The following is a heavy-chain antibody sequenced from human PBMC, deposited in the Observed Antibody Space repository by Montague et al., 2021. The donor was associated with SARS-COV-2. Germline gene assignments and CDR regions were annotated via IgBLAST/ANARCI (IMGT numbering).Heavy chain of an antibody. Sequence: SLRLSCAASGFIFRHYAMSWVRQAPGKGLEWVSGISTSGVYTYYADSLKGRFTISRDNSRNTLYLQMNSLRAGDTAIYYCAKDREMDYSADYWGQGTLVTVSS. CDR1: GFIFRHYA. CDR2: ISTSGVYT. D-gene: IGHD5-24*01. V-gene: IGHV3-23*01. J-gene: IGHJ4*02. CDR3: AKDREMDYSADY.